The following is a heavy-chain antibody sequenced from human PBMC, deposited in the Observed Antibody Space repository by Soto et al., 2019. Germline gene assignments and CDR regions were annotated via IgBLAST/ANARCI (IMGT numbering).Heavy chain of an antibody. Sequence: GESLKISCKGSGYSFTSYWIGWVRQMPGKGLEWVGIIYPGDSDTRYSPSFQGQVTISADKSISTAYLQWSSLKASDTAMYYCARQRVYYYDSSGSQRPVAFDIWGQGTMVTVSS. CDR3: ARQRVYYYDSSGSQRPVAFDI. CDR2: IYPGDSDT. V-gene: IGHV5-51*01. D-gene: IGHD3-22*01. J-gene: IGHJ3*02. CDR1: GYSFTSYW.